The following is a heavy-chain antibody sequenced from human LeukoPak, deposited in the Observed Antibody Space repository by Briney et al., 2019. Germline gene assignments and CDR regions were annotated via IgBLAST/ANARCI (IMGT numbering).Heavy chain of an antibody. CDR2: ISSSSSYI. CDR1: GFTFSSYS. V-gene: IGHV3-21*04. CDR3: VSGSYYHQAYYYYYYYMDV. J-gene: IGHJ6*03. Sequence: GGSLRLSCAASGFTFSSYSMNWVRQAPGKGLEWVSSISSSSSYIYYADSVKGRFTISRDNAKNSLYLQMNSLRAEDTAVYYCVSGSYYHQAYYYYYYYMDVWGKGTTVTISS. D-gene: IGHD3-10*01.